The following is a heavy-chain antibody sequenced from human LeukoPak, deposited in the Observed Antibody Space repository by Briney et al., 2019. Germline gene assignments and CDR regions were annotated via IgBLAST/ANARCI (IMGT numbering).Heavy chain of an antibody. CDR3: ALLYYDSSGYVVP. CDR1: GYTFTSYD. Sequence: ASVKVSCKASGYTFTSYDINWVRQATGQGLEWMGWMNPNSGNTGYAQKFQGRVIMTRNTSISTAYMELSSLRSEDTAVYYCALLYYDSSGYVVPWGQGTLVTVSS. J-gene: IGHJ5*02. V-gene: IGHV1-8*01. D-gene: IGHD3-22*01. CDR2: MNPNSGNT.